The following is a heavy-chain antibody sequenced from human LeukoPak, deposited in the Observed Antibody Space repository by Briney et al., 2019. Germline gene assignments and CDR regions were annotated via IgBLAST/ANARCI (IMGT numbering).Heavy chain of an antibody. CDR2: IGSTSRDK. CDR3: VRGDYRDY. J-gene: IGHJ4*02. Sequence: GGSLRLSCAASGFTFSTSTMNWVRQAPGEGLEWVSSIGSTSRDKYFVGSVRGRFTISRDNAKNSLYLEMNSLRADDTAVYYCVRGDYRDYWRQGTLVTVSS. CDR1: GFTFSTST. V-gene: IGHV3-21*01. D-gene: IGHD5-12*01.